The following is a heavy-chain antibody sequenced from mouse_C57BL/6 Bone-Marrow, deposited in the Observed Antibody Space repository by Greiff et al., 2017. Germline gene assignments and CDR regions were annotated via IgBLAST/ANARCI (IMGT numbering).Heavy chain of an antibody. V-gene: IGHV1-55*01. J-gene: IGHJ2*01. D-gene: IGHD4-1*01. CDR2: IYPTSGRT. CDR3: ARAGPLGRSFDY. Sequence: QVQLKQPGAELVKPGASVKMSCKASGYTFTSYWITWVKQRPGQGLEWIGDIYPTSGRTNYNEKFKSKAILTVDTSSNTAYMQLSSLTSEDSAVFYCARAGPLGRSFDYWGQGTTLIVAS. CDR1: GYTFTSYW.